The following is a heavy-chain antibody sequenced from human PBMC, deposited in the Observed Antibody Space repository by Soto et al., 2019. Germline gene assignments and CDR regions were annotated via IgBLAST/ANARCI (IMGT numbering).Heavy chain of an antibody. CDR3: ARAVMEYYDILRGPTRYYYYMDV. J-gene: IGHJ6*03. D-gene: IGHD3-9*01. CDR2: IYYSGST. Sequence: SETLSLTCTVSGGSISSYYWSWIRQPPGKGLEWIGYIYYSGSTNYNPSLKSRVTISVDTSKNQFSLKLSSVTAADTAVYYCARAVMEYYDILRGPTRYYYYMDVWGKGTTVTVSS. V-gene: IGHV4-59*01. CDR1: GGSISSYY.